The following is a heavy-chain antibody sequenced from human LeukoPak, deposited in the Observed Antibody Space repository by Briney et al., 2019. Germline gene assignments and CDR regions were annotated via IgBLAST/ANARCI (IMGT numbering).Heavy chain of an antibody. CDR3: VRGSTVTSLTY. CDR2: IYYSGST. Sequence: SETLSLTCTVTGGSTSSYYWSWIRQPPGKGLEWIGYIYYSGSTNYNPSLKSRVSISVDTSKNQLSLKLRSVTAADTAVFYCVRGSTVTSLTYWGQGTLVTVSP. J-gene: IGHJ4*02. CDR1: GGSTSSYY. V-gene: IGHV4-59*01. D-gene: IGHD4-17*01.